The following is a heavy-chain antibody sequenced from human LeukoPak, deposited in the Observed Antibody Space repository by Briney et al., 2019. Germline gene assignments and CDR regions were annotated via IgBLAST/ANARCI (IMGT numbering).Heavy chain of an antibody. Sequence: ASVNVSCKASGYTFTRYGISWVRQAPGQGLEWMGWISAYNGNTNYAQKLQGRVTMTTDTPTSTAYMELRSLRSDDTAVYYCARDVTRLADFWSGSGYWGQGTLVTVSS. CDR1: GYTFTRYG. CDR3: ARDVTRLADFWSGSGY. D-gene: IGHD3-3*01. J-gene: IGHJ4*02. CDR2: ISAYNGNT. V-gene: IGHV1-18*01.